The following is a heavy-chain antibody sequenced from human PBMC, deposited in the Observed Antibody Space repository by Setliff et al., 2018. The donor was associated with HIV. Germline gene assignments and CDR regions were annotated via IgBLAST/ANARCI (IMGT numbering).Heavy chain of an antibody. J-gene: IGHJ4*02. V-gene: IGHV4-39*01. CDR2: IFHTGYS. D-gene: IGHD1-1*01. CDR1: LGSISSSYSHY. Sequence: PSETPLTCTVSLGSISSSYSHYWAWIRQPPGKGLEWIGHIFHTGYSIYSPSPKSRVTMSVDTSKNEFSLKMTSVIAADAAVYFCARLAATYGNHRFDYWGQGVPVTVSS. CDR3: ARLAATYGNHRFDY.